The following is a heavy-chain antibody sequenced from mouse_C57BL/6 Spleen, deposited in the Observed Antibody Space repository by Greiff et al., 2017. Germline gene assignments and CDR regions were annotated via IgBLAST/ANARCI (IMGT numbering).Heavy chain of an antibody. CDR2: INPSNGGT. CDR3: ARFPTAQARLNYAMDY. Sequence: QVQLKQPGTELVKPGASVKLSCKASGYTFTSSWMHWVKQRPGQGLEWIGNINPSNGGTNYNEKFKSKATLTVDKSSSTAYMQLSSLTSEDAAVYYCARFPTAQARLNYAMDYWGQGTSVTVSS. V-gene: IGHV1-53*01. CDR1: GYTFTSSW. J-gene: IGHJ4*01. D-gene: IGHD3-2*02.